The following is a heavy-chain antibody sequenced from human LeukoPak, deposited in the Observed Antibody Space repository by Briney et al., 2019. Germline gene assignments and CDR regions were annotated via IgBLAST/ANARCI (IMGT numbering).Heavy chain of an antibody. CDR2: INPNSGGT. D-gene: IGHD5-12*01. CDR3: ASSVISGSLGVDY. CDR1: VYSFTAYY. V-gene: IGHV1-2*02. Sequence: GASVKVSCKASVYSFTAYYMHWVRQAPGQGLELMGWINPNSGGTNYARKFQGRVTMTRDTSISTGYMELRRLRSDDTAVYYCASSVISGSLGVDYWGQGTLVTVSS. J-gene: IGHJ4*02.